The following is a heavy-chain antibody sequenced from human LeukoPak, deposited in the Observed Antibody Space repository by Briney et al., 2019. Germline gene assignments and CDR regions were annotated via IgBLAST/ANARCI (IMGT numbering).Heavy chain of an antibody. Sequence: GGSLRLSCAASGFTFSSFEMNWVRQAPGKGLEWVAVISYDGSNKYYADSVKGRFTISRDNSKNTLYLQMNSLRAEDTAVYYCARAFEGRLVGATDYWGQGTLVTVSS. J-gene: IGHJ4*02. CDR3: ARAFEGRLVGATDY. D-gene: IGHD1-26*01. CDR1: GFTFSSFE. CDR2: ISYDGSNK. V-gene: IGHV3-30*04.